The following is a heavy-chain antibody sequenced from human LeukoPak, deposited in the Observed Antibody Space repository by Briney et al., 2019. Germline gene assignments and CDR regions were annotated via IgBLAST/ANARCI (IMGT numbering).Heavy chain of an antibody. D-gene: IGHD1-7*01. CDR3: ARFNWNYLSKPGLWDY. J-gene: IGHJ4*02. Sequence: PSQTLSLTCTVSGGSISSGGYYWSWIRQHPGKGLEWIGYIYYSGSTYYNPSLKSRVTISVDTSKNQFSLKLSSVTAADTAVYYCARFNWNYLSKPGLWDYWGQGTLVTVSS. V-gene: IGHV4-31*03. CDR1: GGSISSGGYY. CDR2: IYYSGST.